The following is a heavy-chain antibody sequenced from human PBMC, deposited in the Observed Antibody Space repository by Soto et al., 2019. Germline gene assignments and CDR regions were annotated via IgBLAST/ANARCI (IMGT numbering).Heavy chain of an antibody. Sequence: QVQLVQSGAEVKKPGSSVKVSCKASGGTFSSYVISWVRQAPGQGLEGMGGITPIFGTPRYAQNFQGRVTITADESTSTAYMELSSLRSEDTAVYYCARDRGLRYYDFWSGFLFYGMDVWGQGTTVTVSS. CDR2: ITPIFGTP. CDR3: ARDRGLRYYDFWSGFLFYGMDV. V-gene: IGHV1-69*01. J-gene: IGHJ6*02. D-gene: IGHD3-3*01. CDR1: GGTFSSYV.